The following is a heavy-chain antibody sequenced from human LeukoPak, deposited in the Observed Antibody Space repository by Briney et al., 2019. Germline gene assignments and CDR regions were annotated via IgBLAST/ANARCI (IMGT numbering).Heavy chain of an antibody. Sequence: GASVKVSCKASGYTFTGYYIHWVRQAPGQGLEWMGWISPNSGGTDYAQKFQGRVTMTRDTSISTAYMELSRLGADDTAVYYCARDRPLFSSGDYYGMDVWGQGTTVTVSS. CDR3: ARDRPLFSSGDYYGMDV. CDR1: GYTFTGYY. CDR2: ISPNSGGT. V-gene: IGHV1-2*02. D-gene: IGHD6-19*01. J-gene: IGHJ6*02.